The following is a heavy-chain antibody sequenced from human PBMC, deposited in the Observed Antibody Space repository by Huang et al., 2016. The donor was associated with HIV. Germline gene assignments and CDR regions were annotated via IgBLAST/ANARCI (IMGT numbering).Heavy chain of an antibody. V-gene: IGHV3-30*18. CDR1: GFSFSDSG. J-gene: IGHJ4*02. Sequence: QVQLVESGGGVVEPGRSLRVSCAASGFSFSDSGMPWVRPAPGKGVEWVAVRSYDGRNKFYADSVKGRFTISRDNSKNTVYLQMNSLRAGDTAVYYCAKDRRAYYYGSGIEYWGQGARVTVSS. CDR2: RSYDGRNK. D-gene: IGHD3-10*01. CDR3: AKDRRAYYYGSGIEY.